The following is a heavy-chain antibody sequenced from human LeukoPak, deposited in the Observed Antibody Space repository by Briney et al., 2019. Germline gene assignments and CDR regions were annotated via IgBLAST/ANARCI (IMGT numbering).Heavy chain of an antibody. Sequence: GGSLRLSCAASGFTFSRYWMSWVRQAPGKGLEWVANIKQDGSEKYYVDSVKGRFTISRDNAKNSLYLQMNSLRAEDTAVYYCARDIAARRRDYYYYYMDVWGKGTTVTVSS. V-gene: IGHV3-7*01. J-gene: IGHJ6*03. CDR1: GFTFSRYW. D-gene: IGHD6-6*01. CDR3: ARDIAARRRDYYYYYMDV. CDR2: IKQDGSEK.